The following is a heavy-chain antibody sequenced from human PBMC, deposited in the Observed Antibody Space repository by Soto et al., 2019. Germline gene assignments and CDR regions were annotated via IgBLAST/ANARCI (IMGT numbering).Heavy chain of an antibody. V-gene: IGHV4-61*08. CDR2: IYFRGTT. J-gene: IGHJ4*02. CDR1: ADSISSRGDY. Sequence: PSETLSVTWTVSADSISSRGDYCIWIHQHPGKGLEWIGYIYFRGTTNYNPSLKSRVTMSADTSKNQFSLKLNSVTAADTAVYYCARMNYYDTSGYPFAYWGQGMMVTVS. CDR3: ARMNYYDTSGYPFAY. D-gene: IGHD3-22*01.